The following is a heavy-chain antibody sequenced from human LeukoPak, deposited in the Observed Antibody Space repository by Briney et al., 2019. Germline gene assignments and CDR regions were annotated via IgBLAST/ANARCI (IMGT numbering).Heavy chain of an antibody. CDR2: INQDGSEK. CDR1: GFTFTSYW. D-gene: IGHD3-10*01. V-gene: IGHV3-7*05. J-gene: IGHJ4*02. Sequence: PGGSLRLSCVASGFTFTSYWMTWVRQAPGKGLEWVANINQDGSEKYYVDSVRGRFTISRDNAKDSLYLQMNSLRAEDTAVYYCASQMDRWFGESLMNYWGQGTLVAVSS. CDR3: ASQMDRWFGESLMNY.